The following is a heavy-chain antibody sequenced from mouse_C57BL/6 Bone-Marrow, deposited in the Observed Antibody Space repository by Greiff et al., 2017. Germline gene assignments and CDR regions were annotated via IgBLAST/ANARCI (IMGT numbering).Heavy chain of an antibody. D-gene: IGHD1-1*01. V-gene: IGHV3-8*01. CDR1: GYSITSDY. J-gene: IGHJ1*03. CDR3: ARLITTVVAPQYWYFDV. Sequence: VQLKESGPGLAKPSQTLSLTCSVTGYSITSDYWNWIRKFPGNKLEYMGYISYSGSTYYNPSLKSRISITRDTSKNQYYLQLNSVTTEDPATYYWARLITTVVAPQYWYFDVGGTGTTVTVSS. CDR2: ISYSGST.